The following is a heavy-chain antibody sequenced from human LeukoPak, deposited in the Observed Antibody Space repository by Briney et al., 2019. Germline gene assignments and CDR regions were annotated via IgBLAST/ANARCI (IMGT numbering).Heavy chain of an antibody. Sequence: PSETLSLTCTVSGGSISSSSYYWGWIRQPPGKGLEWIGSIYYSGSTNYNPSLKSRVTMSVDTSKNQFSLKLSSVTAADTAVYYCASSNWNYYYMDVWGKGTTVTVSS. CDR3: ASSNWNYYYMDV. CDR2: IYYSGST. J-gene: IGHJ6*03. D-gene: IGHD1-20*01. V-gene: IGHV4-39*07. CDR1: GGSISSSSYY.